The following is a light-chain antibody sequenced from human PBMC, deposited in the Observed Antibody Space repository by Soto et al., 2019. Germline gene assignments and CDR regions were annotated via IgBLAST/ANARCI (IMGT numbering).Light chain of an antibody. CDR3: QAWDSSTAV. J-gene: IGLJ2*01. V-gene: IGLV3-1*01. CDR2: QDS. CDR1: KLGDKY. Sequence: SYELTQPPSVSVSPGQTASITCSGAKLGDKYACWYQQKPGQSPVLVIYQDSKRPSGIPERFSGSNAGNTATLTISGPQAMDEADYYCQAWDSSTAVFGGGTKLTVL.